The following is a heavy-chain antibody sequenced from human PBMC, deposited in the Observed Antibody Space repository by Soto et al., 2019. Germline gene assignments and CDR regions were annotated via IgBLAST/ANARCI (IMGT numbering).Heavy chain of an antibody. CDR1: GFTFSSYW. V-gene: IGHV3-66*01. Sequence: PGGSLRLSCAASGFTFSSYWMHWVRQAPGKGLEWVSVIYSGGSTYYADSVKGRFTISRDNSKNTLYLQMNSLRAEDTAVYYCAISTPYGDYERYYYYYGMDVWGQGTTVTVSS. D-gene: IGHD4-17*01. J-gene: IGHJ6*02. CDR2: IYSGGST. CDR3: AISTPYGDYERYYYYYGMDV.